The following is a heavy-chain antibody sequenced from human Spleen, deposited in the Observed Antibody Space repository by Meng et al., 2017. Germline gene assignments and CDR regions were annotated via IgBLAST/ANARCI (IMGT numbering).Heavy chain of an antibody. V-gene: IGHV4-34*01. CDR3: ARGGYYSGSYSKD. D-gene: IGHD1-26*01. Sequence: HVTLQQWGADLLEPSATLSLPCAFYGYAFSGYYGSWIRPPPGKGLEWIGEINHGGSTNYNPSLKSRVSISVDRSKNQLSLRLRSVTAADTAVYYCARGGYYSGSYSKDWGQGTLVTVSS. J-gene: IGHJ1*01. CDR2: INHGGST. CDR1: GYAFSGYY.